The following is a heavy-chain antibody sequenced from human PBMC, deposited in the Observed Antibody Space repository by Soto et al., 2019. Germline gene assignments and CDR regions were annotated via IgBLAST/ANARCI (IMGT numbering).Heavy chain of an antibody. CDR1: GGSISSSSYY. D-gene: IGHD2-2*01. Sequence: TSETLSLTRTVSGGSISSSSYYWGWIRQPPGKGLEWIGSIYYSGSTYYNPSLKSRVTISVDTSKNQFSLKLSSVTAADTAVYYCARGVVPAATYYYYYMDVWGKGTTVTVSS. CDR2: IYYSGST. J-gene: IGHJ6*03. CDR3: ARGVVPAATYYYYYMDV. V-gene: IGHV4-39*01.